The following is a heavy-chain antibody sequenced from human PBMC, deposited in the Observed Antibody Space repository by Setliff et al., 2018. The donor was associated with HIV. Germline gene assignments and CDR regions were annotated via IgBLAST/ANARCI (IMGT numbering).Heavy chain of an antibody. V-gene: IGHV1-2*06. J-gene: IGHJ2*01. Sequence: GASVKVSCKASGYIFIGYYIHWVRQAPGQGLEWMGRITPNSGGTDYAQKFQGRVTMTRDTSISTAYMELSRLRSDDTAVYFCARTIRGVTMMEYWYFDLWGRGTLVTVSS. D-gene: IGHD2-21*02. CDR3: ARTIRGVTMMEYWYFDL. CDR1: GYIFIGYY. CDR2: ITPNSGGT.